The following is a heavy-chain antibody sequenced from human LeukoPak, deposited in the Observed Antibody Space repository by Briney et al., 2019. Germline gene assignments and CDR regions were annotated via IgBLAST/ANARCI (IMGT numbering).Heavy chain of an antibody. D-gene: IGHD2-15*01. Sequence: PGGSLRLSCAAAGFTVSSNYMSWVRQAPGKGLEWVSVIYSGGSTYYADSVKGRFTISRDNSKNTLYLQMNSLRAEDTAVYYCAGSYCSGGSCYSDPTLDYWGQGTLVTVSS. CDR2: IYSGGST. J-gene: IGHJ4*02. V-gene: IGHV3-53*01. CDR1: GFTVSSNY. CDR3: AGSYCSGGSCYSDPTLDY.